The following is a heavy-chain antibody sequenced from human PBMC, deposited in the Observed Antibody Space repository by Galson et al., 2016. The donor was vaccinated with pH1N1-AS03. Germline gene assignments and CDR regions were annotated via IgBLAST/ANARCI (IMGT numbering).Heavy chain of an antibody. Sequence: SVKVSCKASGYIFTGFYVHWVRQAPGQGLEWMGWINPSLGTTRYAETFQGRLTITADRSTNTVDMDLSSLRLEDTATFYCARDSPADYNWFDSWGQGTLVTVSS. D-gene: IGHD3-3*01. CDR3: ARDSPADYNWFDS. J-gene: IGHJ5*01. V-gene: IGHV1-46*01. CDR2: INPSLGTT. CDR1: GYIFTGFY.